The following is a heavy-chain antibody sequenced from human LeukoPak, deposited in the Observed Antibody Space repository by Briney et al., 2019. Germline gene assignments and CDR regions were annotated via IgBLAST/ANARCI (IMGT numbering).Heavy chain of an antibody. CDR1: GFTSSSYW. Sequence: GGSLRLSCAASGFTSSSYWMSWVRQAPGKRQECVANIKEDGSEKYYVDSVKGRFTISRDNAKNSLYLQMNSLRVEDTAVYYCARGRISFVWGQGTLVTVSS. CDR2: IKEDGSEK. D-gene: IGHD2-15*01. V-gene: IGHV3-7*01. CDR3: ARGRISFV. J-gene: IGHJ4*02.